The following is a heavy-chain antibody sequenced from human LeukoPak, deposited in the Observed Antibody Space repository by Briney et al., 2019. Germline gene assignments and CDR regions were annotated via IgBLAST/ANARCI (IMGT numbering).Heavy chain of an antibody. D-gene: IGHD2-2*01. CDR3: ARAFPGYCSSTSCYDADY. Sequence: GASVKVSCKASGYVFTGHYLQWVRQAPGQGLEWMGWINPNSGGTQYAQGFQGRVTMTRETSISTAYMELRSLRSDDTAVYYCARAFPGYCSSTSCYDADYWGQGTLVTVSS. V-gene: IGHV1-2*02. J-gene: IGHJ4*02. CDR1: GYVFTGHY. CDR2: INPNSGGT.